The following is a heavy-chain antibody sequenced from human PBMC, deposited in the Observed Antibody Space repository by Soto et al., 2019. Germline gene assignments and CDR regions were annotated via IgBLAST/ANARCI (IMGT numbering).Heavy chain of an antibody. J-gene: IGHJ4*02. CDR3: ARHARYCSSTSCYPYYFDY. CDR1: GGSISSSSYY. Sequence: SETLSLTCTVSGGSISSSSYYWGWIRQPPGKGLEWIGSIYYSGSTYYNPSLKSRVTISVDTSKNQFSRKLSSVTAADTAVYYCARHARYCSSTSCYPYYFDYWGQGTLVTVSS. D-gene: IGHD2-2*01. CDR2: IYYSGST. V-gene: IGHV4-39*01.